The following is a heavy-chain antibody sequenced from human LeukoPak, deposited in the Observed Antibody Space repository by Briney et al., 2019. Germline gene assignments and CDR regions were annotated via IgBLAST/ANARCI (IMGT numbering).Heavy chain of an antibody. J-gene: IGHJ4*02. Sequence: GGSLRLSCAASGFTVSSNYMSWVRQAPGKGLEWVSAISGSGGSTYYADSVKGRFTISRDNSKNTLYLQMNSLRAEDTAVYYCAKRLIAAAGIDYFDYWGQGTLVTVSS. V-gene: IGHV3-23*01. CDR2: ISGSGGST. CDR3: AKRLIAAAGIDYFDY. D-gene: IGHD6-13*01. CDR1: GFTVSSNY.